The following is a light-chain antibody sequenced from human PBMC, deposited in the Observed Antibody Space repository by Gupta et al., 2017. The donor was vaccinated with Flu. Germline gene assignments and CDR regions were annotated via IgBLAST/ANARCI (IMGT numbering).Light chain of an antibody. CDR3: ESWEDSLTGWV. Sequence: IIFCSAGRSANGGSNTVSWYQQLPRTAPKLLIYTNSHRPSGVPDRFSGSKSDTSASLAITGLQAEDEADYYCESWEDSLTGWVFGGGTKLTVL. CDR2: TNS. CDR1: SANGGSNT. J-gene: IGLJ3*02. V-gene: IGLV1-44*01.